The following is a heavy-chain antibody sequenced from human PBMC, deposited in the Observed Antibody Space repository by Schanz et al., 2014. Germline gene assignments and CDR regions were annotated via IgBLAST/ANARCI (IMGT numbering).Heavy chain of an antibody. CDR1: GFTFSSYG. CDR3: ARANYRRKIDFDY. D-gene: IGHD3-10*01. J-gene: IGHJ4*02. CDR2: IWYDENNK. V-gene: IGHV3-33*01. Sequence: QEQLVESGGGVVQPGRSLRLSCVASGFTFSSYGMHWVRQAPGKGLEWVAVIWYDENNKYYADSVKGRFTMSRDNSKNTLYLQMNSLRAEDTAVYYCARANYRRKIDFDYWGRGTLVTVSS.